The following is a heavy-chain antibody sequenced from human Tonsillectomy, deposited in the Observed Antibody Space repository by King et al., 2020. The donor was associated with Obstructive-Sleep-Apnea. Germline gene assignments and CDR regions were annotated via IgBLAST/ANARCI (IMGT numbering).Heavy chain of an antibody. Sequence: VQLVESGGGVVQPGRSLRLSCAASGFTFSSYAMHWVRQAPGKGLEWVAVRSYDGSNKYYADSVKGRFTISRDNSKNTLYLQMKSLRAEDTAVYYCARCITVVTIDYWGQGTLVTVSS. J-gene: IGHJ4*02. CDR3: ARCITVVTIDY. V-gene: IGHV3-30-3*01. CDR1: GFTFSSYA. CDR2: RSYDGSNK. D-gene: IGHD4-23*01.